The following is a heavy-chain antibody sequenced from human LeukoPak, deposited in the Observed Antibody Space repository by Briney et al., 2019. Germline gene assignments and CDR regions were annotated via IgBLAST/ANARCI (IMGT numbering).Heavy chain of an antibody. V-gene: IGHV4-39*01. Sequence: KASETLSLTCTVSGGSISSSSYYWGWIRQPPGKGLEWIGSIHYSGSTYYNPSLKSRVTISLNTSKNQFSLELISVTAADTAVYYCASVRRGFGESSKYYAYYYMGVWGKGTTVTISS. CDR3: ASVRRGFGESSKYYAYYYMGV. CDR2: IHYSGST. D-gene: IGHD3-10*01. J-gene: IGHJ6*03. CDR1: GGSISSSSYY.